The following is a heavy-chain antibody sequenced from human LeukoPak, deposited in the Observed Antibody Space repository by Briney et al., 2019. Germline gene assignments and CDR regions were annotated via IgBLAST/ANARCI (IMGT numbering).Heavy chain of an antibody. CDR2: IIPIFGTA. CDR3: ARDSFRLRMVELSDSPPWLADY. V-gene: IGHV1-69*05. D-gene: IGHD3-16*02. CDR1: GGTFSSYA. Sequence: SVKVSCKASGGTFSSYAISWVRQAPGQGLEWMGRIIPIFGTANYAQKFQGRVTITTDESTSTAYMELSSLRSEDTAVYYCARDSFRLRMVELSDSPPWLADYWGQATLVTVSS. J-gene: IGHJ4*02.